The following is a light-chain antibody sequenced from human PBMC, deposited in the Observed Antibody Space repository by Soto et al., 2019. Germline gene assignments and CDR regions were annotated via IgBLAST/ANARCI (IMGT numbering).Light chain of an antibody. J-gene: IGLJ3*02. CDR1: SSDVGGYNY. Sequence: QSALTQPPSASGSPGQSVTISCTGTSSDVGGYNYVSWYQQHPGKAPKLMIYEVSKRPSGVPDRLSGSKSGNTASLTVSGLQAEDEADYYCSSYAGSNIGVFGGGTQLTVL. V-gene: IGLV2-8*01. CDR2: EVS. CDR3: SSYAGSNIGV.